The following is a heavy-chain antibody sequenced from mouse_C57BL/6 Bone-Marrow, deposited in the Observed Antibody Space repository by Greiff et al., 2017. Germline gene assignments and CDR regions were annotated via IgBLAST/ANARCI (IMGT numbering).Heavy chain of an antibody. D-gene: IGHD1-1*01. CDR1: GFNIKDDY. CDR2: IDPENGDT. CDR3: TTRVYYGSSYWYFDV. J-gene: IGHJ1*03. Sequence: VQLQQSGAELVRPGASVKLSCTASGFNIKDDYMHWVKQRPEQGLEWIGWIDPENGDTEYASKFQGKATITADTSSNQAYLQLSSLTSEDTAVYYCTTRVYYGSSYWYFDVWGTGTTVTVSS. V-gene: IGHV14-4*01.